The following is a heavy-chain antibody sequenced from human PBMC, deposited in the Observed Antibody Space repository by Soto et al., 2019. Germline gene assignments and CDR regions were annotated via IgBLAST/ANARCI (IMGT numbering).Heavy chain of an antibody. V-gene: IGHV1-18*01. CDR1: GYTFTSYG. J-gene: IGHJ4*02. CDR3: ARAVSYDCSGYYFGVH. CDR2: ISAYNGNT. D-gene: IGHD3-22*01. Sequence: VASVKVSCKASGYTFTSYGISWVRQAPGQGLEWMGWISAYNGNTNYAQKLQGRVTMTTDTSTSTAYMELRSLRSDDTAVYYCARAVSYDCSGYYFGVHCGQATRASDSS.